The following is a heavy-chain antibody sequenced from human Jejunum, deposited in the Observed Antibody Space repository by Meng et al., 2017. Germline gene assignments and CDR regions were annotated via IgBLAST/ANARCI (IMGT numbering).Heavy chain of an antibody. Sequence: GESLKISCGVSGFTFSNYWMSWVRQAPGKGLEWLAIIKQDGSDKRYVDSVKGRFTISRDNVDSSLYLHMTILRDEDTAMYYCARVYRDSVSLYRHFDFWGQGTQVTVSS. V-gene: IGHV3-7*03. CDR3: ARVYRDSVSLYRHFDF. CDR1: GFTFSNYW. J-gene: IGHJ4*02. CDR2: IKQDGSDK. D-gene: IGHD5-24*01.